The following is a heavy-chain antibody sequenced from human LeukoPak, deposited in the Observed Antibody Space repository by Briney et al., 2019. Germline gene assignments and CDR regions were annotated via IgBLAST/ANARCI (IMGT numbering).Heavy chain of an antibody. V-gene: IGHV1-69*05. Sequence: GASVKVSCKASGGTFSSYAISWVRQAPGQGLEWMGGIIPIFGTANYAQKFQGRVTITTDESTSTAYMELSSLRSEDTAVYYCASPSQPHYDILTGYNEKDSFDIWGQGTMVTVSS. CDR1: GGTFSSYA. J-gene: IGHJ3*02. CDR2: IIPIFGTA. CDR3: ASPSQPHYDILTGYNEKDSFDI. D-gene: IGHD3-9*01.